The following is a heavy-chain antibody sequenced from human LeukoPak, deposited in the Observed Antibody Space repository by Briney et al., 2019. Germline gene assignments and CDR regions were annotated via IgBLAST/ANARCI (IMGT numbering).Heavy chain of an antibody. J-gene: IGHJ6*03. V-gene: IGHV3-23*01. CDR3: AKVGPEYSGSYYYYYYYYMDV. CDR2: ISGSGGST. CDR1: GFTFSTYG. D-gene: IGHD1-26*01. Sequence: GGSLRLSCAASGFTFSTYGMTWVRQAPGKGLEWVSAISGSGGSTYYADSVKGRFTISRDNSKNTLYLQMNSLRAEDTAVYYCAKVGPEYSGSYYYYYYYYMDVWGKGTTVTVSS.